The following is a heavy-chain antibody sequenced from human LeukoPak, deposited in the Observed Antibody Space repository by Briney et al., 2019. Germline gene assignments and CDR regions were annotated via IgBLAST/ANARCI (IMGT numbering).Heavy chain of an antibody. CDR3: AREGGGYSSGWYRYFDY. CDR2: ISSSDSTI. CDR1: GFTFSSYE. V-gene: IGHV3-48*03. Sequence: GGAVRVSCAASGFTFSSYEMNWVRQAPAKGLEWVSYISSSDSTIYFADSAKGRFTISRGNAKNSLYLQMNSLRAEDTAVYYCAREGGGYSSGWYRYFDYWGQGTLVTVSS. D-gene: IGHD6-19*01. J-gene: IGHJ4*02.